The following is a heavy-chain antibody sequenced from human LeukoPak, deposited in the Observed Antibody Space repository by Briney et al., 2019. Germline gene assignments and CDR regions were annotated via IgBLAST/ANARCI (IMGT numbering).Heavy chain of an antibody. V-gene: IGHV3-23*01. CDR2: MSGSGDNT. CDR3: AKALYYYGSGSYRRYFES. D-gene: IGHD3-10*01. J-gene: IGHJ4*02. Sequence: AGGSLRLSCAASGFTFSSFAMSWVRQAPGRGLEWVSAMSGSGDNTYYADPVKGRFTVSRDNSKNTLYLQMDSLRAEDTAVYYCAKALYYYGSGSYRRYFESWGQGTLITVSS. CDR1: GFTFSSFA.